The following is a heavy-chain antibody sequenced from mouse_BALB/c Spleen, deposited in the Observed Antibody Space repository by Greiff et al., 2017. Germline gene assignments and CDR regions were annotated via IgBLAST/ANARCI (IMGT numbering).Heavy chain of an antibody. V-gene: IGHV5-6-5*01. CDR1: GFTFSSYA. Sequence: EVQVVESGGGLVKPGGSLKLSCAASGFTFSSYAMSWVRQTPEKRLEWVASISSGGSTYYPDSVKGRFTISRDNARNILYLQMSSLRSEDTAMYYCARVTVVPFDDWGQGTTLTVSS. J-gene: IGHJ2*01. CDR2: ISSGGST. D-gene: IGHD1-1*01. CDR3: ARVTVVPFDD.